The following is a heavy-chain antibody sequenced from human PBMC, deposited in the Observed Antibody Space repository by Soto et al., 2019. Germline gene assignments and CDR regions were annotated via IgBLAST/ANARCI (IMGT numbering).Heavy chain of an antibody. J-gene: IGHJ6*02. CDR1: GFTFDDYT. CDR3: SKDKPKYYGMDA. CDR2: INWDGGDT. V-gene: IGHV3-43*01. Sequence: WSLRLSCAASGFTFDDYTMHWVRQAPGKGLEWVSLINWDGGDTYYADSVKGRFTISRDNSKNSLYLQMNSLTTEDTALYYCSKDKPKYYGMDAWGQGTTVTVSS.